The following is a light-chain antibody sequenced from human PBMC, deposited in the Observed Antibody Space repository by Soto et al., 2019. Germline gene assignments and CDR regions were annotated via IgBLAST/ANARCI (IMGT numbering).Light chain of an antibody. CDR3: AAWDDSLSGYV. Sequence: QSVLTQPASVSGSPGQSVTISCTGTSSGVGGYNFVSWYRQLPGEAPKLILYGVSDRPCGVSDRFSGSKSGDTASLTVSGLQDEDEADYYCAAWDDSLSGYVFGTGTELTVL. V-gene: IGLV2-14*01. CDR2: GVS. CDR1: SSGVGGYNF. J-gene: IGLJ1*01.